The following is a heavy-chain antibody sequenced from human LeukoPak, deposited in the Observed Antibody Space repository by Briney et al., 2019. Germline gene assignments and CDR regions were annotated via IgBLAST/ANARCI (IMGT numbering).Heavy chain of an antibody. V-gene: IGHV3-48*03. Sequence: GGSLRLSCAASGFTFSSYEMNWVRQAPGKGLEWVSYISSSGSTIYYADSVKGRFTISRDNAKNSLYPQMNSLRAEDTAVYYCASDPRGALYDSSGWGQGTLVTVSS. CDR2: ISSSGSTI. CDR1: GFTFSSYE. J-gene: IGHJ4*02. D-gene: IGHD3-22*01. CDR3: ASDPRGALYDSSG.